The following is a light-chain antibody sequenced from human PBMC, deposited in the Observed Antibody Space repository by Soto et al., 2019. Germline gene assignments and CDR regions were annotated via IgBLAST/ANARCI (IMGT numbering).Light chain of an antibody. Sequence: ETVMTQSPSTLSVSPGERATLSCRASQSVSSKLAWYQQKPGQAPRLLIYGASTRATGIPARFSGSGSGTEFTLSISSLQSEDFAVYYCQQYNNWPPITFGQGTRLEVK. J-gene: IGKJ5*01. CDR3: QQYNNWPPIT. CDR1: QSVSSK. V-gene: IGKV3D-15*01. CDR2: GAS.